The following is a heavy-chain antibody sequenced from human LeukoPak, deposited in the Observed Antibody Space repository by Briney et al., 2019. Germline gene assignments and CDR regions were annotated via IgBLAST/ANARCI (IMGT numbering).Heavy chain of an antibody. Sequence: GGSLRLSCAASGFTFSNAWMSWVRQAPGKGLEWVSSISSSSSYIYYADSVKGRFTISRDNAKNSLYLQMNSLRAEDTAVYYCARDYDAKDAFDIWGQGTMVTVSS. J-gene: IGHJ3*02. V-gene: IGHV3-21*01. CDR3: ARDYDAKDAFDI. CDR1: GFTFSNAW. D-gene: IGHD3-3*01. CDR2: ISSSSSYI.